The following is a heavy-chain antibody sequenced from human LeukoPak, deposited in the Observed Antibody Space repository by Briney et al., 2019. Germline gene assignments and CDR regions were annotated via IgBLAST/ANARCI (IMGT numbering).Heavy chain of an antibody. CDR1: GGSFSGYY. CDR2: INHSGST. CDR3: ARGEPLLWFGELSPVSYFDY. J-gene: IGHJ4*02. Sequence: SETLSLTCAVYGGSFSGYYWSWIRQPPGKRLEWIGEINHSGSTNYNPSLKSRVTISVDTSKNQFSLKLSSVTAADTAVYYCARGEPLLWFGELSPVSYFDYWGQGTLVTVSS. V-gene: IGHV4-34*01. D-gene: IGHD3-10*01.